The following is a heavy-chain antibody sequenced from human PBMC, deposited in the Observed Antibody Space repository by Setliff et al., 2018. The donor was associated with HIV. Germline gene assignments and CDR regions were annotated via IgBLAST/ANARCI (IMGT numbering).Heavy chain of an antibody. V-gene: IGHV1-18*01. J-gene: IGHJ4*02. CDR3: ARGFPTGWFGDHGELDY. Sequence: ASVKVSCQASGYTFTSYGISWVRQAPGQGLEWMGWIGAYNGNTNYAQKLQGRVTMTTDTSTSTAYMELRSLRSDDTAVYYCARGFPTGWFGDHGELDYWGQGTLVTVSS. CDR2: IGAYNGNT. D-gene: IGHD3-10*01. CDR1: GYTFTSYG.